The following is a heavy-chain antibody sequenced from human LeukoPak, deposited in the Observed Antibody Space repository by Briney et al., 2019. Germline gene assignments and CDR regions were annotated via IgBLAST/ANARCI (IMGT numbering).Heavy chain of an antibody. J-gene: IGHJ1*01. Sequence: MTSQTLSLTCTVSGGSMNTYYWSWIRQPARKGLEWIGYIYHSGTTYYNPSLKSRVTISVDRSKNKFSLKLSSVTAADTAVYYCARGVSVAGSLQHWGQGTLVTVSS. CDR3: ARGVSVAGSLQH. CDR1: GGSMNTYY. V-gene: IGHV4-59*12. CDR2: IYHSGTT. D-gene: IGHD6-19*01.